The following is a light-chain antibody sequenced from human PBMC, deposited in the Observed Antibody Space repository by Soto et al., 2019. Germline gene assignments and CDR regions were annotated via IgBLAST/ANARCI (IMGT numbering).Light chain of an antibody. CDR3: SSYSISTAYL. CDR2: EVS. CDR1: SSDVGGYDY. V-gene: IGLV2-14*01. Sequence: QSVLTQPASVSGSPGQSITISCTGTSSDVGGYDYVSWYQLHPGKAPKLMVFEVSNRPSGVSYRFSGSKSGNTASLTTSGLQAEDEADYFCSSYSISTAYLFGPGTKVTVL. J-gene: IGLJ1*01.